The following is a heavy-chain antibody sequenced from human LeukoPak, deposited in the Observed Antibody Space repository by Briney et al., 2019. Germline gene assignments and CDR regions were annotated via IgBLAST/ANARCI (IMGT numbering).Heavy chain of an antibody. Sequence: SETLSLTCTASGGSISSYYWSWIRQPPGKGLEWIGYIYYSGSTNYNPSLKSRVTISVDTSKNQFSLKLSSVTAADTAVYYCASTMGGYYFDYWGQGTLVTVSS. D-gene: IGHD1-26*01. CDR1: GGSISSYY. V-gene: IGHV4-59*01. CDR2: IYYSGST. CDR3: ASTMGGYYFDY. J-gene: IGHJ4*02.